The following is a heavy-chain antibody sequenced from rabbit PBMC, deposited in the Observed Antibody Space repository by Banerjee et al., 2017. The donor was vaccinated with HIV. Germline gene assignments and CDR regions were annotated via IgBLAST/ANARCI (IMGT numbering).Heavy chain of an antibody. V-gene: IGHV1S45*01. CDR3: ASHPDSSWGL. J-gene: IGHJ4*01. CDR1: GFSFSNKCV. D-gene: IGHD4-2*01. CDR2: IYTTSGNT. Sequence: QEQLEESGGDLVKPEGSLTLTCTASGFSFSNKCVMCWVRQAPGKGLEWIGCIYTTSGNTWYASWAKGRFTISKTSSTTVTLQMTSLTAADTATYFCASHPDSSWGLWGQGTLVTVS.